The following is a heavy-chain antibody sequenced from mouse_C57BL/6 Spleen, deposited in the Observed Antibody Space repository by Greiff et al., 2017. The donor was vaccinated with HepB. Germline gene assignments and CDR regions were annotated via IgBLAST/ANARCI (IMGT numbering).Heavy chain of an antibody. D-gene: IGHD3-2*02. Sequence: QVQLQQPGAELVRPGSSVKLSCKASGYTFTSYWMDWVKQRPGQGLEWIGNIYPSDSETHYNQKFKDKATLTVDKSSSTAYMQLSSLTSEDSAVYYCARREGTAQAEGMDYWGQGTSVTVSS. J-gene: IGHJ4*01. CDR1: GYTFTSYW. V-gene: IGHV1-61*01. CDR3: ARREGTAQAEGMDY. CDR2: IYPSDSET.